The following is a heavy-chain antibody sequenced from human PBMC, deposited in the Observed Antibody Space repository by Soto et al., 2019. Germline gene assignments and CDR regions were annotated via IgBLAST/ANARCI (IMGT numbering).Heavy chain of an antibody. Sequence: DVQLLESGGGLVQPEGSLRLSCAASGFTFSSYAMGWVRQGPGKGLEWVAVVSIGGSTHYADSVRGRFTISRDNSKNTPSLQMNSLTAEDTAVYFGAKRRGAGGHFDYWGQGALVTVSS. CDR2: VSIGGST. CDR3: AKRRGAGGHFDY. J-gene: IGHJ4*02. CDR1: GFTFSSYA. D-gene: IGHD2-15*01. V-gene: IGHV3-23*01.